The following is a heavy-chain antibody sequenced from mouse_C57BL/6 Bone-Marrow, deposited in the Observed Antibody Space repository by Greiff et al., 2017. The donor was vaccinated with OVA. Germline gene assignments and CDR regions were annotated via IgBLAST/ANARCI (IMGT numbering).Heavy chain of an antibody. Sequence: VQLQQSGPELVKPGASVKISCKASGYAFSSSWMNWVKQRPGKGLEWIGRIYPGDGDTNYNGKFKGKATLTADKSSSTAYMQLSSLTSEDSAVYFCARTGRAMDYWGQGTSVTVSS. D-gene: IGHD4-1*01. CDR1: GYAFSSSW. CDR3: ARTGRAMDY. V-gene: IGHV1-82*01. J-gene: IGHJ4*01. CDR2: IYPGDGDT.